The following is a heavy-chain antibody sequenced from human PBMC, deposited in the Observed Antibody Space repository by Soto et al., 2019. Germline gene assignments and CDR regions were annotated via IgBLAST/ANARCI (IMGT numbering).Heavy chain of an antibody. V-gene: IGHV3-30*05. J-gene: IGHJ4*02. CDR2: ISSDGNNK. D-gene: IGHD6-19*01. Sequence: GGSLRLSCAASGFTFSSYGMHWVRQAPGKGLEWVAVISSDGNNKYYAGSVKGRFTISRDNSKNTLYLQMNSLRAEGTAVYYCARMGWAVAGSYYFDYWGQGTLVTVSS. CDR3: ARMGWAVAGSYYFDY. CDR1: GFTFSSYG.